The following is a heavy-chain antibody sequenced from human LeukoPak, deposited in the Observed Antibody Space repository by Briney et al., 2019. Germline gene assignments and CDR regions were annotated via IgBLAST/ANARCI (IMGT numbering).Heavy chain of an antibody. J-gene: IGHJ4*02. CDR1: RFTFDNYR. Sequence: GGSLRLSSAAPRFTFDNYRMSWGRQAPGKGLEWVSTVNADGRNTYYADSVKGRFTISRDNSKSTLILQMNSLRVEDTALYYCTKRVKYGGTWDHFADWGQGTLVTVSS. CDR3: TKRVKYGGTWDHFAD. V-gene: IGHV3-23*01. CDR2: VNADGRNT. D-gene: IGHD1-26*01.